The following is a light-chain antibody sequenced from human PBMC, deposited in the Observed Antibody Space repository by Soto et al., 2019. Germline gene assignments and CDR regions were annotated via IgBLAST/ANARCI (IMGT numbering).Light chain of an antibody. Sequence: DIVMTQSPDSLAVSLGERATINCKSSQSVLYSSNNKNYLTWYQQKPGQPPKLLIYWASTRESGVPDRFSGSGSGTDFTLTISSLQADDVAVYYCQRYYNTPPTFGPGTKVDIK. CDR2: WAS. J-gene: IGKJ3*01. CDR3: QRYYNTPPT. CDR1: QSVLYSSNNKNY. V-gene: IGKV4-1*01.